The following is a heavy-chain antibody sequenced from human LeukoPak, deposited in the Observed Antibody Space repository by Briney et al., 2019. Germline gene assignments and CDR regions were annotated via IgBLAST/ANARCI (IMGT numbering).Heavy chain of an antibody. CDR2: IHTYNGNT. J-gene: IGHJ4*02. CDR1: GYTFTRYG. V-gene: IGHV1-18*01. Sequence: GSVQVSCQASGYTFTRYGFSWVRQAPGQGGAWMGWIHTYNGNTNYAQKLQGRVTMTTDTSTSTAYMELRSLRSDDTAVYYCARDRIVGAAFDYWGQGTGIIVSS. D-gene: IGHD1-26*01. CDR3: ARDRIVGAAFDY.